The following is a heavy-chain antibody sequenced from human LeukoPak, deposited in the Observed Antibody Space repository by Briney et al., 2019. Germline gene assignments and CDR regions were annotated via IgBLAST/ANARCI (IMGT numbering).Heavy chain of an antibody. J-gene: IGHJ4*02. D-gene: IGHD1-26*01. V-gene: IGHV3-23*01. CDR2: LSGSGSST. Sequence: AGGSLRLSCAASGFTFSSYAMSWVRQAPGKGLEWVSALSGSGSSTYYADSVKGRFTISRDNSKSTLYLQMNSLRAEDTAVYYCAKIGSYSVLGAYYLDSWGQGTLVTVSS. CDR3: AKIGSYSVLGAYYLDS. CDR1: GFTFSSYA.